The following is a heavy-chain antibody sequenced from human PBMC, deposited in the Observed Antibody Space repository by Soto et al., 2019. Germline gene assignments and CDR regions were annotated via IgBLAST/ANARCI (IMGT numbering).Heavy chain of an antibody. D-gene: IGHD7-27*01. J-gene: IGHJ4*02. Sequence: QVQLVQSGAEVKKPGASVKVSCKASGYTFTSYYMHWVRQAPGQGLEWMGIINPSAGSTNYAQKFQGRVTMTRDTSTSTVYMELSSLRSEDTALYYFARARTGDCDYWGQGTLVTVSS. CDR2: INPSAGST. CDR3: ARARTGDCDY. CDR1: GYTFTSYY. V-gene: IGHV1-46*01.